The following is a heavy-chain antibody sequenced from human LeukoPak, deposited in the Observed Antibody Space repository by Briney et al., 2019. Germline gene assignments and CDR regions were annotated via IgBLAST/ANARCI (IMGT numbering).Heavy chain of an antibody. Sequence: PGGSLRLSCAASGFTFSSYWMHWVRQAPGKGLVWVSRISSDGSSTTYADSVKGRFTISRDSAKNTLYLQLNSLRAEDTAVYYCARAYYYSSSGDGYWGQGTLVTVSS. J-gene: IGHJ4*02. CDR2: ISSDGSST. CDR3: ARAYYYSSSGDGY. D-gene: IGHD3-22*01. CDR1: GFTFSSYW. V-gene: IGHV3-74*01.